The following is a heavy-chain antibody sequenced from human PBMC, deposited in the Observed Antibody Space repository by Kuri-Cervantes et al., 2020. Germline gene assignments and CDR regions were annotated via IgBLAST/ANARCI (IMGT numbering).Heavy chain of an antibody. D-gene: IGHD3-10*01. V-gene: IGHV3-30-3*01. J-gene: IGHJ6*02. CDR1: GFTFSSYA. CDR2: ISYDGSNK. Sequence: LSLTCAASGFTFSSYAMHWVRQAPGKGLEWVAVISYDGSNKYYADSVKGRFTISRDNSKNTLYLQMNSLRAEDTAVYYCARELQDYYYYGMDVWGQGTTVTVSS. CDR3: ARELQDYYYYGMDV.